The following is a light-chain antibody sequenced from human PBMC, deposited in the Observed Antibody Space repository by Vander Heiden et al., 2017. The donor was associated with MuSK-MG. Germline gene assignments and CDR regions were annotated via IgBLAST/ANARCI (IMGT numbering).Light chain of an antibody. CDR1: SGDVGFYNY. Sequence: QSVLPQPRSVSGSPGHSVPISCIGTSGDVGFYNYVSWSQQPPDKATKLLIYDVTKRPAGGPDGFSGSKSGSTASVYIYGLQEEDEAEYYCCSYAGNYNWVFGGGTMLTV. V-gene: IGLV2-11*01. CDR2: DVT. CDR3: CSYAGNYNWV. J-gene: IGLJ3*02.